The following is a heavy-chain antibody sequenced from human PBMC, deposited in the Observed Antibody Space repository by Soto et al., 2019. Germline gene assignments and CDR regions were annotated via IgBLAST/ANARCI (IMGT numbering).Heavy chain of an antibody. CDR2: ISYDGSNK. CDR1: GFTFSSYG. Sequence: QVQLVESGGGVVQPGRSLRLSCAASGFTFSSYGMHWVRQAPGKGLEWVAVISYDGSNKYYADSVKGRFTISRDNSKNTLDLQMNSLRAEDTAVYYCAKDGGYGMDVWGQGTTVTVSS. D-gene: IGHD3-3*01. J-gene: IGHJ6*02. V-gene: IGHV3-30*18. CDR3: AKDGGYGMDV.